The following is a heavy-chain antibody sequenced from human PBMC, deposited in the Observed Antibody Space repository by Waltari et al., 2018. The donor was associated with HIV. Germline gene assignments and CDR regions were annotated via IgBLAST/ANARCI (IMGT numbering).Heavy chain of an antibody. J-gene: IGHJ4*02. V-gene: IGHV3-21*01. CDR1: GFTFSSYC. CDR3: ARDYYGSGSSAHFDY. D-gene: IGHD3-10*01. Sequence: EVQLVESGGGLVKPGGSLRLSCAASGFTFSSYCMNWVRTAPGKGLEWVSSISSSSSYIYYADSVKGRFTISRDNAKNSLYLQMNSLRAEDTAVYYCARDYYGSGSSAHFDYWGQGTLVTVSS. CDR2: ISSSSSYI.